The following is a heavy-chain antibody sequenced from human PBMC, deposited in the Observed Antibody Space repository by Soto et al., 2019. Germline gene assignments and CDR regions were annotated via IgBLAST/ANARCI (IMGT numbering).Heavy chain of an antibody. CDR1: GGSISNHY. J-gene: IGHJ4*02. CDR2: IYYSGST. Sequence: PSETLSLTCTVSGGSISNHYWSWIRQPPGKGLEWIGHIYYSGSTDYNPSLKSRVTISVDTSKNKFSLKLSSVTAADTAVYYCVRWVGHFDFWGPGTLVTVSS. V-gene: IGHV4-59*08. CDR3: VRWVGHFDF. D-gene: IGHD1-26*01.